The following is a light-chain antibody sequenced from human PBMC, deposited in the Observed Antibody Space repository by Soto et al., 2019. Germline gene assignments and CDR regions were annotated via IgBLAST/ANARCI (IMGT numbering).Light chain of an antibody. J-gene: IGKJ5*01. CDR3: QQRSNWPPT. CDR1: QSVSSY. V-gene: IGKV3-11*01. Sequence: EIVLTQSPATLSLSPGERATLSCRASQSVSSYLAWYQQKPGQAPRLLIYDASNRATGIPARFSGSGSGTAFTLTITSLEPEDFAVYYCQQRSNWPPTFGQGTRLGMK. CDR2: DAS.